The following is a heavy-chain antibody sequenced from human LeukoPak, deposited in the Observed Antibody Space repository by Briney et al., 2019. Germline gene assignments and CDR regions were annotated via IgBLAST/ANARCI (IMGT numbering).Heavy chain of an antibody. CDR1: GFTFSTYI. Sequence: GGSLRLSCAASGFTFSTYIMNWVRQAPGKGLEWVSYINSSSSTIYYADSVKGRFTISRDNAKNSLYLQMNSLRAEDTAVYYCARGRRSSSSGYYFDYWGQGTLVTVSS. CDR3: ARGRRSSSSGYYFDY. V-gene: IGHV3-48*01. J-gene: IGHJ4*02. D-gene: IGHD6-6*01. CDR2: INSSSSTI.